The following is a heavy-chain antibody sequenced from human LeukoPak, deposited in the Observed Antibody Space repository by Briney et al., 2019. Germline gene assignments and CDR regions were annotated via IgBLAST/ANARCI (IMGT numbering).Heavy chain of an antibody. D-gene: IGHD1-7*01. CDR1: GFTFDDYG. Sequence: GGSLRLSCAASGFTFDDYGMSWVRQAPVKGLEWVSLISGDGGSTYYADSVKGRFTISRDNSKNSLYLQMNSLRTEDTALYYCAKDLGITGTTPDYWGQGTLVTVSS. J-gene: IGHJ4*02. CDR2: ISGDGGST. CDR3: AKDLGITGTTPDY. V-gene: IGHV3-43*02.